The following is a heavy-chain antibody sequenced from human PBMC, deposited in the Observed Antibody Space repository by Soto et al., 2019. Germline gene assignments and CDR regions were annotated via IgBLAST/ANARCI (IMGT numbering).Heavy chain of an antibody. CDR3: ARDTIWFGESAFDI. CDR1: RGTLSSYT. Sequence: SVKVSCKASRGTLSSYTMSWVRHAPGQGLEWMGRIIPILGIANYAQKFQGRVTITADKSTSTAYMELSSLRSEDTAVYYRARDTIWFGESAFDIWGQGTMVTVSS. D-gene: IGHD3-10*01. V-gene: IGHV1-69*04. J-gene: IGHJ3*02. CDR2: IIPILGIA.